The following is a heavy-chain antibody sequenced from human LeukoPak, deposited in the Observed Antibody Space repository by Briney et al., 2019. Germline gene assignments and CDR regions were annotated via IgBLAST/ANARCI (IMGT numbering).Heavy chain of an antibody. D-gene: IGHD4-17*01. Sequence: SETLSLTCTVSGGSISSGSYYWTWIRQPAGKGLEWIGRIYTSGSTNYNPSLKSRVTISVDTSKNQFSLKLSSVTAADTAVYYCARGGAMTPAYWGQGTLVTVSS. CDR2: IYTSGST. V-gene: IGHV4-61*02. CDR1: GGSISSGSYY. J-gene: IGHJ4*02. CDR3: ARGGAMTPAY.